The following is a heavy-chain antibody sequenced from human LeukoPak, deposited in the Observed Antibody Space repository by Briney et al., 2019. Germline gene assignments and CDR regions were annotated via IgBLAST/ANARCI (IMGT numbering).Heavy chain of an antibody. D-gene: IGHD4-23*01. CDR1: GYSFTNSW. CDR2: IYPGDSDT. Sequence: GESLKISCQSSGYSFTNSWIGWVRQMPGKGLEWMGIIYPGDSDTTYSPSFQGHVTISADKSISTAYLQWSSLKASDTAMYYCARLFDYGGNVYDFDYWGQGTLVTVS. J-gene: IGHJ4*02. CDR3: ARLFDYGGNVYDFDY. V-gene: IGHV5-51*01.